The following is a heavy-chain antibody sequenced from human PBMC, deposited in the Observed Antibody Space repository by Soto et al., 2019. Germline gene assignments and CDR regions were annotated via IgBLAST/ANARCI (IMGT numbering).Heavy chain of an antibody. J-gene: IGHJ4*02. CDR1: GFTFTRYS. Sequence: GGSLRLSCAATGFTFTRYSMNWVRQAPGKGLEWVSSISSTTNYIYYGDSMKGRFTISRDNAKNSLYLEMNSLRAEDTAVYYCARESEDLTSNFDYWGQGTLVTVSS. CDR2: ISSTTNYI. CDR3: ARESEDLTSNFDY. V-gene: IGHV3-21*06.